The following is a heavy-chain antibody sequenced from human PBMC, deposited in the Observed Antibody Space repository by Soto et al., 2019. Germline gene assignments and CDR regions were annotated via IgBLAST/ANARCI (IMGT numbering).Heavy chain of an antibody. J-gene: IGHJ4*02. CDR1: GFTFTRYS. Sequence: GGSLRLSCAATGFTFTRYSMNWVRQAPGKGLEWVSSISSTTNYIYYGDSMKGRFTISRDNAKNSLYLEMNSLRAEDTAVYYCARESEDLTSNFDYWGQGTLVTVSS. CDR2: ISSTTNYI. CDR3: ARESEDLTSNFDY. V-gene: IGHV3-21*06.